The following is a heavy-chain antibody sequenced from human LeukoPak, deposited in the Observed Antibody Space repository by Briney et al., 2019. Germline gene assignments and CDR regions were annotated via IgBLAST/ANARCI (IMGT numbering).Heavy chain of an antibody. V-gene: IGHV1-18*01. J-gene: IGHJ4*02. CDR1: GYTFTIYG. D-gene: IGHD5-18*01. CDR3: ATSVIDTAMVDFNYLDY. Sequence: ASVKVSFTASGYTFTIYGISWVRQAPGQGLEWMGWISAYNGNTNYAQKLQGRVTMTTDTSTSTAYMELSSLRSDDTAVYYCATSVIDTAMVDFNYLDYWGQGTLVTVSS. CDR2: ISAYNGNT.